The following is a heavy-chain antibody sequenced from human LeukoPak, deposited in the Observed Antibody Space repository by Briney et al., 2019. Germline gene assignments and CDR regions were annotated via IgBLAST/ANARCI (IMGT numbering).Heavy chain of an antibody. CDR2: ISSSSSTI. J-gene: IGHJ4*02. Sequence: GGSLRLSCAASGFTFSSYSMNWVRQAPGKGLEWVSYISSSSSTIYYADSVKGRFTISRDNAKNSLYLQMNSLRAEDTAVYYCARGRHYYDSSGYYYLYWGQGTLVTVSS. V-gene: IGHV3-48*04. CDR1: GFTFSSYS. D-gene: IGHD3-22*01. CDR3: ARGRHYYDSSGYYYLY.